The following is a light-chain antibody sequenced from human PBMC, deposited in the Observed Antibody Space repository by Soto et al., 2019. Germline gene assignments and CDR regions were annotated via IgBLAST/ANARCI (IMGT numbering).Light chain of an antibody. Sequence: DIVMTQSPDSLAVSLGERATINCKSSQSVLYSSTNKNYLAWYQQKARQPPKLLIYWASTRESGVPDRISGSGSGTDFTLTISSLQAEDVAVYYCQQYYSSPRTFGQGTKLEIK. J-gene: IGKJ2*01. V-gene: IGKV4-1*01. CDR3: QQYYSSPRT. CDR1: QSVLYSSTNKNY. CDR2: WAS.